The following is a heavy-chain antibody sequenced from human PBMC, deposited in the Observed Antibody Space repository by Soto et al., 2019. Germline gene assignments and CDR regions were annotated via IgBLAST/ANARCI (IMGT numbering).Heavy chain of an antibody. CDR2: ISPHSGGP. V-gene: IGHV1-2*02. CDR1: GYTFTGYY. Sequence: ASVKGSCKASGYTFTGYYIHWVRQAPGQGLEWMGSISPHSGGPNYAQRFQGRVTMTRDTSMTTVYMEMSGLTSDDTAVYYCAREEQTGANYYLDYWGQGTLVTVSS. CDR3: AREEQTGANYYLDY. J-gene: IGHJ4*02. D-gene: IGHD7-27*01.